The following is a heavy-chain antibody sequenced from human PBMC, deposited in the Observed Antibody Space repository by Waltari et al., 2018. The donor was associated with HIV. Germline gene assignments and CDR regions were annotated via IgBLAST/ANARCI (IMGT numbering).Heavy chain of an antibody. CDR3: ARERRYSSSWYSGFYFDS. V-gene: IGHV4-34*01. CDR2: INQSGST. D-gene: IGHD6-13*01. J-gene: IGHJ4*02. CDR1: GGSFSSYY. Sequence: QVQLQQWGATLLQTSATLSLTCAVYGGSFSSYYCTCIRQTPGKGLAWIGEINQSGSTNYNPSLKSRVIISLDMSKKQFSLNMIAMTAADTALYFCARERRYSSSWYSGFYFDSWGQGSRVIVSS.